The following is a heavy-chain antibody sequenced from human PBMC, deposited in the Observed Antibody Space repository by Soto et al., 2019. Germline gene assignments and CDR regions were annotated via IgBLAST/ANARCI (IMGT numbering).Heavy chain of an antibody. J-gene: IGHJ4*02. CDR1: GFTFSSYA. D-gene: IGHD6-6*01. Sequence: GGSLRLSCAASGFTFSSYAMHWVRQAPGKGLEWVAVISYDGNNKYYADSVKGRVTISRDNSKDTLYVQMNSLRGEDTAVYSCARAPSRLPRFASGGQGTWVPAPS. CDR2: ISYDGNNK. CDR3: ARAPSRLPRFAS. V-gene: IGHV3-30-3*01.